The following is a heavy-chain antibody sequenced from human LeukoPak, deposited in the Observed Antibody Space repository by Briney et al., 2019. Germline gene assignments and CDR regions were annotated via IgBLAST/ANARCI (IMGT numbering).Heavy chain of an antibody. D-gene: IGHD6-13*01. CDR2: IYPGDSNT. CDR1: GYSFPDYW. J-gene: IGHJ4*02. V-gene: IGHV5-51*01. CDR3: ARGIAAVGTDYFDY. Sequence: GESLKISCKGSGYSFPDYWIGWVRQMPGKGLEWMGNIYPGDSNTVYSPSFQGQVTISADKSVSTAYLQWSSLKASDTAMYYCARGIAAVGTDYFDYWGQGTLVTVSS.